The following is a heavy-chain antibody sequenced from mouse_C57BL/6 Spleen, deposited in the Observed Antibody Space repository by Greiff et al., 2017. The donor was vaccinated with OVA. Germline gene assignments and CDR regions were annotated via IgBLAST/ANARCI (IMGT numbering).Heavy chain of an antibody. CDR2: IDPEDGDT. J-gene: IGHJ3*01. CDR3: TTNWGRPEAWFAY. CDR1: GFNIKDYY. Sequence: VQLQQSGAELVRPGASVKLSCTASGFNIKDYYMHWVKQRPEQGLEWIGRIDPEDGDTEYAPKFQGKATMTADTSSNTAYLQLSSLTTEDTAVYYCTTNWGRPEAWFAYWGQGTLVTVSA. V-gene: IGHV14-1*01. D-gene: IGHD4-1*02.